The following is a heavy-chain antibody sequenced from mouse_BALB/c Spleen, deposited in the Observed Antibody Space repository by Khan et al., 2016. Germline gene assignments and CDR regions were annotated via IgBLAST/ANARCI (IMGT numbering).Heavy chain of an antibody. D-gene: IGHD2-14*01. CDR2: IRNKADGYTT. CDR1: GFTFTDYY. CDR3: ARDEYRYDFDY. V-gene: IGHV7-3*02. J-gene: IGHJ2*01. Sequence: EVELVESGGGLVQPGGSLRLSCATSGFTFTDYYMSWVRQPPGKALEWLGFIRNKADGYTTEYSASVRGRFTISRDNSQSILYLQMNTLRAEDSATYYCARDEYRYDFDYWGQGTTRTVSA.